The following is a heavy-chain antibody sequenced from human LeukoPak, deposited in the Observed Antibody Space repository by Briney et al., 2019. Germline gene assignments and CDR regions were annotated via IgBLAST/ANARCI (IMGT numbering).Heavy chain of an antibody. CDR3: ASHDFWSGYYYFDY. J-gene: IGHJ4*02. Sequence: SETLSLTCTVSGGSISSYYWSWIRQPPGKGLEWIGYIYYSGSTNYNPSLKSRVTISVDTSKNQLSLKLSSVTAADTAVYYCASHDFWSGYYYFDYWGQGTLVTVSS. CDR1: GGSISSYY. CDR2: IYYSGST. D-gene: IGHD3-3*01. V-gene: IGHV4-59*01.